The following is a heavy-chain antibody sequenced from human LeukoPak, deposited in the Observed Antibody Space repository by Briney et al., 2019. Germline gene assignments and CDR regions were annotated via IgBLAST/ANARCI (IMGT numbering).Heavy chain of an antibody. Sequence: GRSLRLSCAASRFTFDDYAMHWVRQAPGKGLEWVSGISWNSDSTGYADSVKGRFTISRDNAKNSLYLQMNSLRDEDTALYYCAKDRKDRDLDSLDIWGQGTMVTVSS. CDR3: AKDRKDRDLDSLDI. CDR1: RFTFDDYA. V-gene: IGHV3-9*01. J-gene: IGHJ3*02. D-gene: IGHD2-2*03. CDR2: ISWNSDST.